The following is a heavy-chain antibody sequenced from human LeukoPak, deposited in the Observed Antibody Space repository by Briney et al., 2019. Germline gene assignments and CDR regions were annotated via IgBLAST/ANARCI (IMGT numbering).Heavy chain of an antibody. CDR3: VRQDGDGARAFDY. V-gene: IGHV4-4*07. CDR1: GASISGYF. J-gene: IGHJ4*02. D-gene: IGHD4-17*01. CDR2: IYISGTT. Sequence: SETLSLTCTVSGASISGYFWTWIRQPAGKGLEWIGRIYISGTTNYNPSLKSRVSMSVDTSKNQISLNLTSVTAADTALYYCVRQDGDGARAFDYWGQGTLVTVSS.